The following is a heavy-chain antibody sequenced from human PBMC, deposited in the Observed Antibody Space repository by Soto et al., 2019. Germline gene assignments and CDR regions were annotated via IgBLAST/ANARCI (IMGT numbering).Heavy chain of an antibody. CDR3: ARGELELVFDS. CDR1: GGSISSGDYY. Sequence: PSETLSLTCTVSGGSISSGDYYWSWIRQPPGKGLEWIGYIYYSGSTYYNPSLKSRVTISVDTSKNQFSLKLSSVTAADTAVYYCARGELELVFDSWSQGTLVTVSS. J-gene: IGHJ4*02. CDR2: IYYSGST. D-gene: IGHD1-26*01. V-gene: IGHV4-30-4*01.